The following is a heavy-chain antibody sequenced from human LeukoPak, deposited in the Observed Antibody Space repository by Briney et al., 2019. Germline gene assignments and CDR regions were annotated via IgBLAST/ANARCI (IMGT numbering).Heavy chain of an antibody. Sequence: ASVKVSCKASGYTFTSYYMHWVRQAPGQGLEWMGIINPSGGSTNYAQKFQGRVTITADKSTSTAYMELSSLRSEDTAVYYCASPSIAARPDYWGQGTLVTVSS. CDR3: ASPSIAARPDY. J-gene: IGHJ4*02. V-gene: IGHV1-46*01. D-gene: IGHD6-6*01. CDR2: INPSGGST. CDR1: GYTFTSYY.